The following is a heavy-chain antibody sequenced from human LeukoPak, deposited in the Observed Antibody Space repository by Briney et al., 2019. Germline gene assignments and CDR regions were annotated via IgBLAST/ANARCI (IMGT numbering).Heavy chain of an antibody. J-gene: IGHJ4*02. D-gene: IGHD4-17*01. CDR1: GFTFSSYG. CDR2: IWYDGSNK. CDR3: ARDKAMTTVTIDY. V-gene: IGHV3-33*01. Sequence: GGSLRLSCAASGFTFSSYGMHWVRQAPGKGLEWAAVIWYDGSNKYYADSVKGRFTISRDNSKNTLYLQMNSLRAEDTAVYYCARDKAMTTVTIDYWGQGTLVTVSS.